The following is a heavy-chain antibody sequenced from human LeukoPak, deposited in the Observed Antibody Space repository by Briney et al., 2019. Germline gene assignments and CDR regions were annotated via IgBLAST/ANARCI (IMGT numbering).Heavy chain of an antibody. CDR2: IWLDGSNK. V-gene: IGHV3-33*01. D-gene: IGHD3-22*01. Sequence: PGGSLRLSCAASGFTFSSYGMHWVRQAPGKGLEWVALIWLDGSNKYYADSVKGRFTISRDNSKKTLYLQINSMRAEDTGVYYCARGVGDSSGYYYYFDYWGQGTLVTVSS. CDR1: GFTFSSYG. CDR3: ARGVGDSSGYYYYFDY. J-gene: IGHJ4*02.